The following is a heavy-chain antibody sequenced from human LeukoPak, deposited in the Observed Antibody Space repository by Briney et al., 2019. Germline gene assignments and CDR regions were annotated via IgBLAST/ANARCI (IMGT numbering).Heavy chain of an antibody. CDR3: ARLRNYYDRSGYKQLWFDP. J-gene: IGHJ5*02. V-gene: IGHV4-59*01. Sequence: SETLSLTCTVSGGSISSYHWSWIRQPPGKGLEWIGNMYYSGSTNYNPSLRSRVTISVDTSKNQFSLKLSSVTAADTAVYYCARLRNYYDRSGYKQLWFDPWGQGTLVTVSS. CDR2: MYYSGST. CDR1: GGSISSYH. D-gene: IGHD3-22*01.